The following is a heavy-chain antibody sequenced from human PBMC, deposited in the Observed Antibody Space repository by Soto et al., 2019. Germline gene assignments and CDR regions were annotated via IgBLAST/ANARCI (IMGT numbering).Heavy chain of an antibody. CDR1: GGSISSYY. J-gene: IGHJ4*02. Sequence: QVQLQESGPGLVKPSETLSLTCTVSGGSISSYYWSWIRQPPGKGLEWIGYIYYSGSTNYNPSLKSRVTISVDTSKNQFSLNLSSVTAADTAVYYCARARTGYANFDYWGQGTLVTVSS. D-gene: IGHD3-16*01. V-gene: IGHV4-59*08. CDR3: ARARTGYANFDY. CDR2: IYYSGST.